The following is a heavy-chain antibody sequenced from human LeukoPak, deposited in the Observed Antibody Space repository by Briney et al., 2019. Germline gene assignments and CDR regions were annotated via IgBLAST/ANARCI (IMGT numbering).Heavy chain of an antibody. CDR2: INSSGGRT. V-gene: IGHV3-48*03. CDR3: AELGITMIGGV. CDR1: GFTFSNFE. D-gene: IGHD3-10*02. J-gene: IGHJ6*04. Sequence: GGSLRLSCAASGFTFSNFEMNWVRQAPGKVLEWVSDINSSGGRTYYADSVKGRFTISRDNAKNSLYLQMNSLRAEDTAVYYCAELGITMIGGVWGKGTTVTISS.